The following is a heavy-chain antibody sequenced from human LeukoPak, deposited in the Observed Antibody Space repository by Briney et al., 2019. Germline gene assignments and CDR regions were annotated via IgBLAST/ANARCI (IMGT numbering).Heavy chain of an antibody. Sequence: SEALSLTCSVSDGSISSSNYFWGWIRQPPGKGLEWIGSLSYSGSTYYNPSLKSRVTIFADTSKNQFSLKLSSVTAADTAVYYCARRGISMIRGLITYFFDYWGQGTLVTVSS. V-gene: IGHV4-39*01. D-gene: IGHD3-10*01. CDR2: LSYSGST. CDR1: DGSISSSNYF. CDR3: ARRGISMIRGLITYFFDY. J-gene: IGHJ4*02.